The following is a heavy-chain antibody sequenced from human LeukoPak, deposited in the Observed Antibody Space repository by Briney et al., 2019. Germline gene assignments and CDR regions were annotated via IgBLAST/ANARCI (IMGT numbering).Heavy chain of an antibody. V-gene: IGHV3-66*04. Sequence: PGGSLRLSCAASGLTVSSNYMSWVRQAPGKGLEWVSVIYSGGSTYYADSVKGRFTISRDNSKNTLYLQMNSLRAEDTAVYYYARHRSNYYFDYWGQGTLVTVSS. CDR1: GLTVSSNY. J-gene: IGHJ4*02. CDR2: IYSGGST. CDR3: ARHRSNYYFDY.